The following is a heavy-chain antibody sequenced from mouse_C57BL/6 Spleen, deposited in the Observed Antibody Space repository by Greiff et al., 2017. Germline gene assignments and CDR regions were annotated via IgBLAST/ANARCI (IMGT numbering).Heavy chain of an antibody. J-gene: IGHJ4*01. V-gene: IGHV1-15*01. CDR3: TRELTTVVADYYAMDY. CDR2: IDPETGGT. D-gene: IGHD1-1*01. Sequence: VQLQQSGAELVRPGASVTLSCKASGYTFTDYEMHWVKQTPVHGLEWIGAIDPETGGTAYNQKFKGKAILTADKSSSTAYMELRSLTSEDSAVYYCTRELTTVVADYYAMDYWGQGTSVTVSS. CDR1: GYTFTDYE.